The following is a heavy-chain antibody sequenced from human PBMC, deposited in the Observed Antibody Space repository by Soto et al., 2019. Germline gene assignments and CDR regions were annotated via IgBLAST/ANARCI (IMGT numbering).Heavy chain of an antibody. Sequence: QVQLVQSGAEVKKPGASVKVSCKASGYTFTGYFIHWVRQAPGQGLEWMGWINPNSGGIDYAQKFPGRVTMTRDTTISTAYMELNSLRSDDTAVYYCSRSLSTISSRPDYWGQGTLVTVSS. CDR2: INPNSGGI. CDR3: SRSLSTISSRPDY. D-gene: IGHD6-6*01. CDR1: GYTFTGYF. J-gene: IGHJ4*02. V-gene: IGHV1-2*02.